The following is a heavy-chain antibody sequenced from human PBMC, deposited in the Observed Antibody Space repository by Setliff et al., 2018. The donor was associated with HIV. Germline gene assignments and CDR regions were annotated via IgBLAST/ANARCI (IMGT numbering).Heavy chain of an antibody. CDR1: GGPISSGSYY. V-gene: IGHV4-61*09. J-gene: IGHJ5*02. D-gene: IGHD2-2*01. Sequence: KSSETLSLTCTVSGGPISSGSYYWSWIRHPAGKGLWWIGHIYTSGSTNYNPSLKSRVTISVDTSKNQFSLKLSSVTASDTAVDYCAREGVPAAVMWFDPWGQGTLVTVSS. CDR3: AREGVPAAVMWFDP. CDR2: IYTSGST.